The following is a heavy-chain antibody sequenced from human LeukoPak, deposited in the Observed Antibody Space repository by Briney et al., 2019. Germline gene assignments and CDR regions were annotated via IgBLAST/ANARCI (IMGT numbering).Heavy chain of an antibody. CDR3: ARSVAYCSSTSCYSVKYNWFDP. CDR2: INTNTGNP. D-gene: IGHD2-2*01. J-gene: IGHJ5*02. CDR1: GYTFTSYA. V-gene: IGHV7-4-1*02. Sequence: ASVKVSCKASGYTFTSYAMNWVRQAPGQGLEWMGWINTNTGNPTYAQGFTGRFVFSLDTSVSTAYLQISSLKAEDTAVYYCARSVAYCSSTSCYSVKYNWFDPWGQGTLVTVSS.